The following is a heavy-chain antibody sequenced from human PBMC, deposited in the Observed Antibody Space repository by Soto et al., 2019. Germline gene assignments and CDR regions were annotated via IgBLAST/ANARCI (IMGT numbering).Heavy chain of an antibody. J-gene: IGHJ5*01. V-gene: IGHV5-51*01. D-gene: IGHD2-21*01. CDR2: IYPGDSDT. CDR1: GYRFSYYW. Sequence: GESLKISCKVSGYRFSYYWIAWVRHVLGKGLEWMGIIYPGDSDTRYSPSFQGQVTISADKSINTAYLQWSSLKASDTAMYYCVRQDGSEIDLYDSWGHGTLDTVSS. CDR3: VRQDGSEIDLYDS.